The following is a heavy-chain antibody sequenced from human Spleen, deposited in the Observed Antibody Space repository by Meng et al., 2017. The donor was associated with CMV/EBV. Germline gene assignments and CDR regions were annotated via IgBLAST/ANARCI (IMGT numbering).Heavy chain of an antibody. CDR1: GFSINGYW. Sequence: GGSLRLSCTVSGFSINGYWMHWVRQAPGKGLEWVALISSDGSNKYYADSVKGRFTISRDNSKNTLYLQMNSLRAGDTAVYYCARGKRVAGGENGMDVWGQGTTVTVSS. CDR3: ARGKRVAGGENGMDV. V-gene: IGHV3-30*14. CDR2: ISSDGSNK. D-gene: IGHD6-19*01. J-gene: IGHJ6*02.